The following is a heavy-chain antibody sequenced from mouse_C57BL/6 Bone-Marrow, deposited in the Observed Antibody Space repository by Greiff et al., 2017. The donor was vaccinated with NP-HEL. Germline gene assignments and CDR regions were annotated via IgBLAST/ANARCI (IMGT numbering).Heavy chain of an antibody. CDR3: TRDFDGYYPYYYAMDY. CDR2: ISSGGDYI. V-gene: IGHV5-9-1*02. J-gene: IGHJ4*01. CDR1: GFTFSSYA. Sequence: EVKLMESGEGLVKPVGSLKLSCAASGFTFSSYAMSWVRQTPEKRLEWVAYISSGGDYIYYADTVKGRFTISRDNARNTLYLQMSSLKSEDTAMYYCTRDFDGYYPYYYAMDYWGQGTSVTVSS. D-gene: IGHD2-3*01.